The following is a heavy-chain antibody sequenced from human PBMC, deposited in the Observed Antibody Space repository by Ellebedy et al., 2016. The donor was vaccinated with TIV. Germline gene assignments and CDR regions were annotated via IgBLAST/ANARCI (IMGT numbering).Heavy chain of an antibody. CDR3: AKTVGGTNIILDY. V-gene: IGHV3-7*03. D-gene: IGHD4-23*01. CDR1: EFTFSTYW. J-gene: IGHJ4*02. Sequence: GESLKISCAASEFTFSTYWMNWVRQAPGKGLEWVATIKQDGSEKYYVDSVKGRFTITRDNAENSLYLQMNSLRAEDTAIYYCAKTVGGTNIILDYWGLGTQVIVSS. CDR2: IKQDGSEK.